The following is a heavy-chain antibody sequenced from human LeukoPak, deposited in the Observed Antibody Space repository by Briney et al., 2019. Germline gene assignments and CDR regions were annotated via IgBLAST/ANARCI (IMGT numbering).Heavy chain of an antibody. V-gene: IGHV3-11*04. CDR3: ASNGNYYDSNGSYPNYFDY. D-gene: IGHD3-22*01. J-gene: IGHJ4*02. CDR1: GFTFSDYY. CDR2: ISSSGSTI. Sequence: PGGSLRLSCAASGFTFSDYYMSWIRQAPGKGLEWVSYISSSGSTIYYADSVKGRFTISRDNAKNSLYLQMNSLRAEDTAVYYCASNGNYYDSNGSYPNYFDYWGQGTLVTVSS.